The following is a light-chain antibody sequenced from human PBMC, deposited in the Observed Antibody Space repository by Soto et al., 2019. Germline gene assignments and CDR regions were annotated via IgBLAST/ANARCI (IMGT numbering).Light chain of an antibody. V-gene: IGLV2-14*01. J-gene: IGLJ3*02. Sequence: QLVLTQPASVSGSPGQSLTISCTGTSSDVGVYNYVSWYQQHPGKAPKLMIYEVSNRPSGVSNRFSGSKSGNTASLTISGLQAEDEADYYCTSYTSSSTRVFGGGTKLTVL. CDR2: EVS. CDR1: SSDVGVYNY. CDR3: TSYTSSSTRV.